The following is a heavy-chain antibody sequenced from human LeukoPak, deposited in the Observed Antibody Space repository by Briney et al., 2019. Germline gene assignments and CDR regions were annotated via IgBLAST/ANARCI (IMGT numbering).Heavy chain of an antibody. CDR1: GFTVSSNY. J-gene: IGHJ4*02. V-gene: IGHV3-53*01. Sequence: GGSLRLSCAASGFTVSSNYMSWVRQAPGKGLEWVSVIYSGGSTYYADSVKGRFTISRDNSKNTLYLQMNSLRAEDTAVYYCARDRGYSYGYFDYWGQGTLVTVSS. CDR3: ARDRGYSYGYFDY. D-gene: IGHD5-18*01. CDR2: IYSGGST.